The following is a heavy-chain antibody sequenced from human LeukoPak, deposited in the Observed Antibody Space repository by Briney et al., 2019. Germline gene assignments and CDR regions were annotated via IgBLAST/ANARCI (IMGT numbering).Heavy chain of an antibody. CDR3: ARAYCSGGSCYSGYYYYYMDV. Sequence: SGGSLRLSCAASGFTFSSYWMSWVRQAPGKGLEWVANFKQDVSEKYYVDSVKGRFTISRDNAKNSLYLQMNSLRAEDTAVYYCARAYCSGGSCYSGYYYYYMDVWGKGTTVTISS. CDR1: GFTFSSYW. V-gene: IGHV3-7*01. J-gene: IGHJ6*03. CDR2: FKQDVSEK. D-gene: IGHD2-15*01.